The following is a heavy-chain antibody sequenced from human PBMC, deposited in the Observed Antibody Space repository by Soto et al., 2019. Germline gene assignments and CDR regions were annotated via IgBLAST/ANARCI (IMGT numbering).Heavy chain of an antibody. CDR2: IIPIFGTA. CDR1: GGTFSSYA. CDR3: AGFVWFGELTLHYFDY. V-gene: IGHV1-69*01. D-gene: IGHD3-10*01. Sequence: VQLVQSGAEVKKPGSSVKVSCKASGGTFSSYAISWVRQAPGQGLEWMGGIIPIFGTANYAQKFQGRVTITADESTSTAYMELSSLRSEDTAVYYCAGFVWFGELTLHYFDYWGQGTLVTVSS. J-gene: IGHJ4*02.